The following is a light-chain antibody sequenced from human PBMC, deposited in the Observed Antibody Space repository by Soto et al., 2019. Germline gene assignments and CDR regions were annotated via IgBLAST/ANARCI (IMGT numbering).Light chain of an antibody. CDR3: NWSAL. Sequence: EIVLTQSPGTLSLSPGERATLSCRSSQSVSNLAWYEQKPGHAPCLLTYGATSRATGIRDSCSGSGFGTDFSRTDSELLADYFAVYCCNWSALFGPGTKVDI. CDR1: QSVSN. V-gene: IGKV3-20*01. J-gene: IGKJ3*01. CDR2: GAT.